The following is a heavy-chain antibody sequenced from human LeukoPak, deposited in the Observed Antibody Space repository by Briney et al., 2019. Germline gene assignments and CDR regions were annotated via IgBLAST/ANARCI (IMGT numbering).Heavy chain of an antibody. J-gene: IGHJ4*02. CDR3: AREHYTAGFDY. D-gene: IGHD3-3*01. V-gene: IGHV3-20*04. Sequence: PGGSLRLSCAASGFSFDDYAMSWVRQAPGKGLEWISDISWNGARTGYADSVKGRFTNSRDNAKDSLYLQMNNLRAEDTALYYCAREHYTAGFDYWGQGTQVTVSS. CDR1: GFSFDDYA. CDR2: ISWNGART.